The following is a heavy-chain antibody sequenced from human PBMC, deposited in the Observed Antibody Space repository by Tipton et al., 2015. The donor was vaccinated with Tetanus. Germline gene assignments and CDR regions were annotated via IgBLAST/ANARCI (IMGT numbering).Heavy chain of an antibody. Sequence: GLVKPSETLSLTCTVSGGSISSYYWSWIRQPPGKGLEWIGYIYYSGSTNYNPSLKSRVTISVDTSKNQFSLKLSSVTAADTAVYYCARGVRDPGRFDAFDIWGQGTMVTVSS. CDR3: ARGVRDPGRFDAFDI. V-gene: IGHV4-59*01. CDR2: IYYSGST. D-gene: IGHD3-10*01. J-gene: IGHJ3*02. CDR1: GGSISSYY.